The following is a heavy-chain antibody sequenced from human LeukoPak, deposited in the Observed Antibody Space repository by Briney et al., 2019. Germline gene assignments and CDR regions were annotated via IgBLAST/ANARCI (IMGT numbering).Heavy chain of an antibody. CDR1: GYSISSGYY. V-gene: IGHV4-61*01. Sequence: SETLSLTCTVSGYSISSGYYWGWIRQPPGKGLEWIGYIYYSGSTNYNPSLKSRVTISVDTSKNQFSLKLSSVTAADTAVYYCAREGRDYCTNGVCPLPLWGQGTLVTVSS. CDR3: AREGRDYCTNGVCPLPL. CDR2: IYYSGST. J-gene: IGHJ4*02. D-gene: IGHD2-8*01.